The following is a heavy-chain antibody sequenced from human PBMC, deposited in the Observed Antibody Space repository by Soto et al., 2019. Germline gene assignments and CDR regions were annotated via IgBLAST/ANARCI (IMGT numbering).Heavy chain of an antibody. D-gene: IGHD6-13*01. J-gene: IGHJ4*02. Sequence: GASVKVSCKASGYTFTSYGISWVRQAPGQGLEWMGWISAYNGNTNYAQKLQGRVTMTTDTSTSTAYMELRSLRSDDTAVYYCVIEFSGIAAAGQSVYYFDYWGQGTLVTVSS. CDR2: ISAYNGNT. CDR3: VIEFSGIAAAGQSVYYFDY. CDR1: GYTFTSYG. V-gene: IGHV1-18*01.